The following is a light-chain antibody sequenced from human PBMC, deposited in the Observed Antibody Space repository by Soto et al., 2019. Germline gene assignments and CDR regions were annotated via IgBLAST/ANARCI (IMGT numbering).Light chain of an antibody. CDR1: QSVSSSY. V-gene: IGKV3-20*01. J-gene: IGKJ5*01. CDR3: QQYCSSPGVT. CDR2: GAS. Sequence: EIVLTQSPGTLSLSPGERATLSCRASQSVSSSYLAWYQQKPGQAPRLLIYGASSRATGIPDRFSGSGSWTDFTLTISRLEPEDFAFYYCQQYCSSPGVTFGQGTRLEIK.